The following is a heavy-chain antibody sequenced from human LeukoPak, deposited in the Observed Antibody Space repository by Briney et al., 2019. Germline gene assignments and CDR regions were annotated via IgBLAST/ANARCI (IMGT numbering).Heavy chain of an antibody. V-gene: IGHV1-46*01. J-gene: IGHJ5*02. CDR3: ARGYYDIAT. Sequence: AASVKVSCKASVYTFTSYYMYCVRQAPGQGLEWMGIINPSGGSTTYAQKFQGRVTKTRDTPTSTVYMELSRLRSEDAAVYYCARGYYDIATWGQGTLVTVSS. CDR2: INPSGGST. D-gene: IGHD3-9*01. CDR1: VYTFTSYY.